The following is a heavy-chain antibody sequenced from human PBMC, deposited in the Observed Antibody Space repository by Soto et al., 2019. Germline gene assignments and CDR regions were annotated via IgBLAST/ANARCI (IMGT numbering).Heavy chain of an antibody. CDR1: GYTFSSHG. CDR3: ERALREFGEVFVVYVY. D-gene: IGHD3-10*01. V-gene: IGHV1-18*04. Sequence: QIQLVQSGGEVKKPGASVKVYCRAYGYTFSSHGISWVRPAPGNAPEWMGWDSAYNGNSKYAEKVQERLKLTTDTSASTAYMELRSLRSDDTAVYYCERALREFGEVFVVYVYWGQGTLVTVAA. CDR2: DSAYNGNS. J-gene: IGHJ4*02.